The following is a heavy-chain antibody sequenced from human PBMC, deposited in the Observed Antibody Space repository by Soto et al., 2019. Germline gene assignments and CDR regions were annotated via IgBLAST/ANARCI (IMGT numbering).Heavy chain of an antibody. CDR1: GGTFNKNA. D-gene: IGHD2-8*01. CDR2: IVPLFGKA. V-gene: IGHV1-69*13. CDR3: ARQFDYETNGYYYAY. J-gene: IGHJ4*02. Sequence: SVKVSCKAAGGTFNKNAIDWVRQVPGQGLEWMGGIVPLFGKANYAQKFQGRVTITADEATNTAHMELRSLRSEDTAIYYCARQFDYETNGYYYAYWGQGTQVTVSS.